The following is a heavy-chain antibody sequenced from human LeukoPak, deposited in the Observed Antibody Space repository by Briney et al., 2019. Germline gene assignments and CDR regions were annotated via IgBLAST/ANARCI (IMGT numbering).Heavy chain of an antibody. CDR1: GFTFSSYG. D-gene: IGHD3-9*01. CDR3: ARYYDILTGLDY. CDR2: ISYDGSNK. J-gene: IGHJ4*02. V-gene: IGHV3-30*03. Sequence: PGRSLRLSCAASGFTFSSYGMHWVRQAPGKGLEWVAVISYDGSNKYYADSVKGRFTISRDNAKNSLYLQMNSLRAEDTAVYYCARYYDILTGLDYWGQGTLVTVSS.